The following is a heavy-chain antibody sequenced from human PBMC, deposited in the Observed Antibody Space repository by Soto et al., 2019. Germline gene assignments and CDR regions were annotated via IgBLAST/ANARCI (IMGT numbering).Heavy chain of an antibody. CDR2: ISGSGGST. J-gene: IGHJ4*02. V-gene: IGHV3-23*01. Sequence: EMQLLESGGGLVQPGGSLRLSCAASGFTFSSYAMSWVRQAPGKGLEWVSAISGSGGSTYYADSVKGRFTISRDNSKNTLYLQMNSLRAEDTAVYYCAKFIVVVVAAKELDYWGQGTLVTVSS. CDR1: GFTFSSYA. D-gene: IGHD2-15*01. CDR3: AKFIVVVVAAKELDY.